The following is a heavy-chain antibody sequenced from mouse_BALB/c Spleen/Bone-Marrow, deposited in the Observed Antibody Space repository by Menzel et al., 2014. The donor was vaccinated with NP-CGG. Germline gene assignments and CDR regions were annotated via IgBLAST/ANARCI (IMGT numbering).Heavy chain of an antibody. D-gene: IGHD2-3*01. CDR3: ARLDGYYPYYAMDY. CDR2: IYPGDGDT. Sequence: VQLQQSGAELVRPGSSVKISCEASGYAFSSYWMNWVKQRPGQGLEWIGQIYPGDGDTNYNGKFKGKATLTADKSSSTAYMQLSSLTSEDSAVYFCARLDGYYPYYAMDYWGQGTSVTVSS. V-gene: IGHV1-80*01. CDR1: GYAFSSYW. J-gene: IGHJ4*01.